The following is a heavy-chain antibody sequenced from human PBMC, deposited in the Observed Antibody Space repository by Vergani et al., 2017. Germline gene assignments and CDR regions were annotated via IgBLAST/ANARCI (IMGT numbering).Heavy chain of an antibody. Sequence: EVHLVESGGGLVQPGESLKLSCAASGFTFNIYAMSWVRQAPGKGLEWVSTITYNGGRTYYADSVTGRFTISRDNSKNTLFLQLKTLRAEDTAVYFCAKPDDINGYFPLWYWGLGTLVTVSS. J-gene: IGHJ2*01. CDR2: ITYNGGRT. V-gene: IGHV3-23*04. CDR1: GFTFNIYA. D-gene: IGHD5-18*01. CDR3: AKPDDINGYFPLWY.